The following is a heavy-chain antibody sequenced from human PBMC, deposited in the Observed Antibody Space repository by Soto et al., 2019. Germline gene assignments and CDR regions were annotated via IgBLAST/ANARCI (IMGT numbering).Heavy chain of an antibody. CDR2: VFYTGRA. D-gene: IGHD4-4*01. Sequence: QVQLQESGPGLVEASETLSLTCTVSGGSLGSYYWSWIRQPPGKGLEWIGYVFYTGRANYNASLKRRVSISLDTSNYPFSLKLSSVTAADTAVYYCARDGDVRMTTNPYYYNGMDVWGPGTTVTVSS. V-gene: IGHV4-59*01. CDR3: ARDGDVRMTTNPYYYNGMDV. J-gene: IGHJ6*02. CDR1: GGSLGSYY.